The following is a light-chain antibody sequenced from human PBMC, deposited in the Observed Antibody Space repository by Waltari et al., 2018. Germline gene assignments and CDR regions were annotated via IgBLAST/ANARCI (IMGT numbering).Light chain of an antibody. Sequence: FMLTQPHSVSESPGKTVTISCTASSGRIATNYVHWYQQRPGSAPTTVIYDDRQRPSGVPDRCSGSIDDFSNSASLTISELQTEDEADYYCQSYYNRSLVFGGGTRLTVL. J-gene: IGLJ2*01. V-gene: IGLV6-57*02. CDR2: DDR. CDR1: SGRIATNY. CDR3: QSYYNRSLV.